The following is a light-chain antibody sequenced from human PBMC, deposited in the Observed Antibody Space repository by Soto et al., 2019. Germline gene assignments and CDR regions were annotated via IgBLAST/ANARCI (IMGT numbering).Light chain of an antibody. CDR2: DAS. J-gene: IGKJ4*01. CDR1: QSINIW. CDR3: QQYNSYSRS. V-gene: IGKV1-5*01. Sequence: DIQMTQSPRTLSASVGDSVTITCRASQSINIWLAWYQQKPGKAPKLLIYDASSLQSGVPSRFRGSTSGTEFTLTISSLQPDDFATYYCQQYNSYSRSFGGGTKVEIK.